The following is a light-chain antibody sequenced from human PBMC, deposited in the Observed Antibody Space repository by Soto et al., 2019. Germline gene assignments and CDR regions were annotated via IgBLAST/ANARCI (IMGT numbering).Light chain of an antibody. J-gene: IGKJ1*01. V-gene: IGKV3-20*01. CDR2: GAS. CDR3: QKYGSLTSST. Sequence: EIVLTQSPGTLSLSPGERDTLSCRASQSVSSTYLAWYQQKPGQAPRLIIYGASSRATGIPDRFSGSGSGTDFTLTISRLEPEDFAVYYCQKYGSLTSSTFGQGTKVEIK. CDR1: QSVSSTY.